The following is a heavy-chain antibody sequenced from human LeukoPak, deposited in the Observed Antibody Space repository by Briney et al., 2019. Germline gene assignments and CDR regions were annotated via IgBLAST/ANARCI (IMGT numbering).Heavy chain of an antibody. CDR3: ARDSPLSIAAAGTHFQH. D-gene: IGHD6-13*01. CDR1: GYAFTNYG. V-gene: IGHV1-18*01. J-gene: IGHJ1*01. Sequence: GASVKVSCKASGYAFTNYGISWVRQAPGQGLEWMGWISAYNGNTNYAQKLQGRVTMTTDTSTSTAYMELRSLRSDDTAVYYCARDSPLSIAAAGTHFQHWGQGTLVTVSS. CDR2: ISAYNGNT.